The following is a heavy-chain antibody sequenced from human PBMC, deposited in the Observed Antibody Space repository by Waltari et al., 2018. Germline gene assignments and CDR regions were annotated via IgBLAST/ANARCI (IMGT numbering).Heavy chain of an antibody. V-gene: IGHV1-69*05. CDR3: ARSYSGYDFKFDY. CDR1: GGTFSSYA. CDR2: IIPIFGTA. J-gene: IGHJ4*02. Sequence: QVELVQSVAEVQKPGSSVKVSCKASGGTFSSYAIRCVRQAPGQGLVWMGGIIPIFGTANYAQKFQGRVTITTDESMGTAYMELSSLRSEDTAVYYWARSYSGYDFKFDYWGQGTLVTVSS. D-gene: IGHD5-12*01.